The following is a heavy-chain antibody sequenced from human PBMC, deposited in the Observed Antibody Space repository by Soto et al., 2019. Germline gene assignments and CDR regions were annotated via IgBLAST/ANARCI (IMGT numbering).Heavy chain of an antibody. V-gene: IGHV1-58*01. CDR1: GCTFTSSA. CDR3: AAPHTSSTVTPGNFDY. CDR2: IVVGSGNT. D-gene: IGHD4-17*01. Sequence: SVKVSCKASGCTFTSSAVQWVRQARGQRLEWIGWIVVGSGNTNYAQKFQGRVTITRDMSTSTAYMELSSLRSEDTAVYYCAAPHTSSTVTPGNFDYWGQGTRVTVSP. J-gene: IGHJ4*02.